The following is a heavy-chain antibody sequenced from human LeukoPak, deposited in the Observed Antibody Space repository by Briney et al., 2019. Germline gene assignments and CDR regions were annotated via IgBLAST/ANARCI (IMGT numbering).Heavy chain of an antibody. D-gene: IGHD1-1*01. J-gene: IGHJ4*02. CDR1: GGSISSSSYY. V-gene: IGHV4-39*01. CDR3: ARVERTADY. CDR2: IYYSGST. Sequence: SETLSLTCTVSGGSISSSSYYWGWIRQPPGKGLEWIGSIYYSGSTYYNPSLKSRVTISVDTSKNQFSLKLSSVTAADTAVYYCARVERTADYWGQGTLVTVSS.